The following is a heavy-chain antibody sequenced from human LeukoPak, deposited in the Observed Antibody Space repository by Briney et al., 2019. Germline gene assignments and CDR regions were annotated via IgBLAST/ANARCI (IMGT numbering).Heavy chain of an antibody. D-gene: IGHD6-6*01. CDR3: ASARKSIAARPGRFDY. V-gene: IGHV4-34*01. CDR1: GGSFSGYY. CDR2: INHSGST. Sequence: PSETLSLTCAVYGGSFSGYYWSWIRQPPGKGLEWIGEINHSGSTNYNPSLKSRVTISVDTSKNQSSLKLSSVTAADTAVYYCASARKSIAARPGRFDYWGQGTLVTVSS. J-gene: IGHJ4*02.